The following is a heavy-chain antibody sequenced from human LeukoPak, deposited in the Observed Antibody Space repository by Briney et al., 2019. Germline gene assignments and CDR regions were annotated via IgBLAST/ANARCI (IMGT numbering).Heavy chain of an antibody. CDR1: GFNVSSNY. Sequence: GGSLRLSCAASGFNVSSNYMSWVRQAPGKGLEWVSVIYSAGNTFYADSVKGRFTISRDNSKNTLYLQMNSLRAEDTAVYYCARARGTGGYYFDYWGQGTLVTVSS. CDR3: ARARGTGGYYFDY. J-gene: IGHJ4*02. V-gene: IGHV3-66*01. CDR2: IYSAGNT. D-gene: IGHD4-23*01.